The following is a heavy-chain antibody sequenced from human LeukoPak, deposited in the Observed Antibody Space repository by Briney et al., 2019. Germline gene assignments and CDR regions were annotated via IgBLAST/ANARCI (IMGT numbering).Heavy chain of an antibody. CDR2: IYHSGST. V-gene: IGHV4-30-2*01. CDR1: GGSISSGGYY. Sequence: SETLSLTCTVSGGSISSGGYYWSWIRQPPGKGLEWIGYIYHSGSTYYNPSLKSRVTISVDRSKNQFSLKLSSVTAADTAVYYCASGTGTTIDYRGQGTLVTVSS. J-gene: IGHJ4*02. CDR3: ASGTGTTIDY. D-gene: IGHD1-7*01.